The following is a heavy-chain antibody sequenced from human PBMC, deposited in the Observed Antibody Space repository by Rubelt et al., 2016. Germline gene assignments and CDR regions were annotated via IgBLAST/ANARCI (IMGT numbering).Heavy chain of an antibody. Sequence: QVQLVQSGAEVKKPGASVKVSCKASGYTFTSYGISWVRQAPGQGLEWMGWISAYNGNTNYAQKLPGRVTMTTDTSTSTAYMELRSLRSDDTAGYYCARDLPPFRRYNWNFPLDYWGQGTLVTVSS. J-gene: IGHJ4*02. CDR1: GYTFTSYG. V-gene: IGHV1-18*01. D-gene: IGHD1-7*01. CDR3: ARDLPPFRRYNWNFPLDY. CDR2: ISAYNGNT.